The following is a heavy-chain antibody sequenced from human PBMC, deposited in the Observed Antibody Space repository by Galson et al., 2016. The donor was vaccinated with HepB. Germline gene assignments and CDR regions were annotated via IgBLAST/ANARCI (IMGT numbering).Heavy chain of an antibody. V-gene: IGHV4-31*03. Sequence: TLSLTCTVSGGSISSGGYYWSWIRQHPGKGLEWIGYIYYSGSTYYNPSLRSRVTISADTSKNQFSLKLSSVTAAGTAVYYCASWGYGSSRYSYDWGQGTLVTVSS. CDR2: IYYSGST. D-gene: IGHD6-13*01. CDR1: GGSISSGGYY. J-gene: IGHJ4*02. CDR3: ASWGYGSSRYSYD.